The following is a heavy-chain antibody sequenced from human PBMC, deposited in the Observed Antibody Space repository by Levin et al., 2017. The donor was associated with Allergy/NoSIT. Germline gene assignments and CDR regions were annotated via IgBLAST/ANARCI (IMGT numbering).Heavy chain of an antibody. D-gene: IGHD3-16*01. CDR3: AKLRRTAMRYDAFDV. J-gene: IGHJ3*01. Sequence: KVSCKGSGYSFSTYWIGWVRQKPGKGLEWMGIIYAGDSDTRYSPSFQGQVTISVDKSISTAYLQWSSLKASASGMYYCAKLRRTAMRYDAFDVWGQGTKVTVS. CDR2: IYAGDSDT. CDR1: GYSFSTYW. V-gene: IGHV5-51*01.